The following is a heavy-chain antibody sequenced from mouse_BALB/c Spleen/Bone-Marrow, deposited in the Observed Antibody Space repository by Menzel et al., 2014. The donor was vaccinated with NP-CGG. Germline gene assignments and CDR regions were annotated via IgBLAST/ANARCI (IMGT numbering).Heavy chain of an antibody. D-gene: IGHD2-14*01. J-gene: IGHJ4*01. Sequence: VMLVESGTGLVAPSQSLSITCTVSGFSLTNYSVSWVRQPPGKGLEWLGVIWGDGSTNYHSALISRLSVSKDNSKSQVFLKLNSLQTDDTATYYCAKQDYYRYDYAMDYWGQGTSVTVSS. CDR1: GFSLTNYS. V-gene: IGHV2-3*01. CDR2: IWGDGST. CDR3: AKQDYYRYDYAMDY.